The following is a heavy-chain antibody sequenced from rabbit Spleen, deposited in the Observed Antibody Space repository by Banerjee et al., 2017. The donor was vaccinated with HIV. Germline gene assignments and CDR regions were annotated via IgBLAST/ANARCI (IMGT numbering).Heavy chain of an antibody. CDR3: ARDLAGVIGWNFGL. V-gene: IGHV1S45*01. Sequence: QEQLVEYGGDLVQPGASLTLTCTASGFSFTDKDVMCWVRQAPGKGLEWIACIYGGSTGDTYYASWAKGRFAISKTSSTTVTLQISSLTAADTATYFCARDLAGVIGWNFGLWGQGTLVTVS. CDR1: GFSFTDKDV. D-gene: IGHD4-1*01. CDR2: IYGGSTGDT. J-gene: IGHJ4*01.